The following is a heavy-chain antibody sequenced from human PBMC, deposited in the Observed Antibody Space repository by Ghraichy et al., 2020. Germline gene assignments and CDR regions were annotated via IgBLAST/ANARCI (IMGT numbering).Heavy chain of an antibody. Sequence: GGSLRLSCAASGFTVSNNFMSWVRQAPGKGLEWVSVVNRDGGTNYADSVKGRFTISRDNSKNTLYLQMNRLRPEDTAVYDCARGDWRPFDYWGQGTLVTVSS. CDR3: ARGDWRPFDY. V-gene: IGHV3-66*02. D-gene: IGHD3-3*01. CDR2: VNRDGGT. CDR1: GFTVSNNF. J-gene: IGHJ4*02.